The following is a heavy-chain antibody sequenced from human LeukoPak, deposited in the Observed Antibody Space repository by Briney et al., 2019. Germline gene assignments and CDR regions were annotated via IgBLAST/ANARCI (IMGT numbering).Heavy chain of an antibody. J-gene: IGHJ5*02. D-gene: IGHD6-19*01. CDR2: INHSGST. CDR3: ARGPGIAVAAFDP. CDR1: GFTFSSYA. V-gene: IGHV4-34*01. Sequence: GSLRLSCAASGFTFSSYAMSWVRQPPGKGLEWIGEINHSGSTNYNPSLKSRVTISVDTSKNQFSLKLSSVTAADTAVYYCARGPGIAVAAFDPWGQGTLVTVSS.